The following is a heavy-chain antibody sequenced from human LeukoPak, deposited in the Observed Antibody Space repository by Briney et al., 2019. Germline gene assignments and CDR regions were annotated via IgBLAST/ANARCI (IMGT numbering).Heavy chain of an antibody. Sequence: GASLRLSCAASGFTFSSYAMSWVRQAPGKGLEWVSAISGSGGSTYYADSVKGRFTISRDNSKNTLYLQMNSLRAEDTAVYYCAKDLTVGATTALWDYWGQGTLVTVSS. J-gene: IGHJ4*02. V-gene: IGHV3-23*01. D-gene: IGHD1-26*01. CDR2: ISGSGGST. CDR1: GFTFSSYA. CDR3: AKDLTVGATTALWDY.